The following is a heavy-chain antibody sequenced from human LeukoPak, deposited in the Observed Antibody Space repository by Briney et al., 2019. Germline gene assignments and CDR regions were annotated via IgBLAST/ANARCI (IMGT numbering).Heavy chain of an antibody. Sequence: SETLSLTCTVSGGSISSYYWSWIRQPPGKGLEWIGHIYYSGSTNYNPSLKSRVTISVDTSKNQFSLKLSSVTAADAAVYYCARGDFWSGYFGVDYWGQGTLVTVSS. CDR2: IYYSGST. CDR1: GGSISSYY. CDR3: ARGDFWSGYFGVDY. D-gene: IGHD3-3*01. V-gene: IGHV4-59*01. J-gene: IGHJ4*02.